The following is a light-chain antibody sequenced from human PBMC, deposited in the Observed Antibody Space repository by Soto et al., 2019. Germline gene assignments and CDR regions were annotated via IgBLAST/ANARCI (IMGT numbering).Light chain of an antibody. CDR1: QNVNNR. V-gene: IGKV3-15*01. J-gene: IGKJ1*01. Sequence: EIVMTQSPAMLSVSPGERATLSCRSSQNVNNRLAWYQQKAGQPPRLLIYGASTRATAIPARFSGSGSGTEFTRTISSLQSEDFAVYYCQHFNSWPLLFGQGTKVEIK. CDR3: QHFNSWPLL. CDR2: GAS.